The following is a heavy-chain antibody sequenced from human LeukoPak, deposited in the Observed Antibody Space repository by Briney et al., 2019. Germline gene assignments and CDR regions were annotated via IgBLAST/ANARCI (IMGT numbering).Heavy chain of an antibody. CDR3: ARDGYGGNSFDY. J-gene: IGHJ4*02. Sequence: ASVKVSCKASGYTFTSYGISWVRQAPGQGLEWMGWINPKNGGTNYAQKFQGRVTMTRDTSINTAFMELSRLNSDDTAVYFCARDGYGGNSFDYWGQGTLVTVSS. CDR1: GYTFTSYG. CDR2: INPKNGGT. D-gene: IGHD4-23*01. V-gene: IGHV1-2*02.